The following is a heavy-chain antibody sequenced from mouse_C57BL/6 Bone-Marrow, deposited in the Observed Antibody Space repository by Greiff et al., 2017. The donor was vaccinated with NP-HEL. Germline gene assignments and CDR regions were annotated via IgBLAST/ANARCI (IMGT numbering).Heavy chain of an antibody. Sequence: EVKLVESGGGLVQPGGSLKLSCAASGFTFSDYYMYWVRQTPEKRLEWVAYISNGGGSTYYPDTVKGRFTISRDNAKNTLYLQMSRLKSEDTAMYYCASPLYYGYGDGFAYWGQGTLVTVSA. V-gene: IGHV5-12*01. CDR2: ISNGGGST. CDR3: ASPLYYGYGDGFAY. CDR1: GFTFSDYY. J-gene: IGHJ3*01. D-gene: IGHD2-2*01.